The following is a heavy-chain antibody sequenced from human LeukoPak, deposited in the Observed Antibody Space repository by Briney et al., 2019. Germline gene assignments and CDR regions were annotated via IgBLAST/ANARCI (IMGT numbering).Heavy chain of an antibody. Sequence: SGGSLRLSCAASGFTFSSYWMSWVRQAPGKGLEWVVNIKQDGSEKYYVDSVKGRFTISRDNAKNSLYLQMNSLRAEDTAVYYCARAYGSDVFDYWGQGTLVTVSS. CDR2: IKQDGSEK. J-gene: IGHJ4*02. D-gene: IGHD3-10*01. CDR3: ARAYGSDVFDY. CDR1: GFTFSSYW. V-gene: IGHV3-7*03.